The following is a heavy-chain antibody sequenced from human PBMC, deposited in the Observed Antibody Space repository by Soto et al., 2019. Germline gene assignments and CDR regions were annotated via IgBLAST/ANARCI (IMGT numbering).Heavy chain of an antibody. Sequence: QAHLVQSGTEVKMPGDSVQVSCKASGFVSTNHNFHWVRQAPGQRLERMGRINAGNGNTQYSQNFQGRFTFTSDPSASTAFMELTNLRFEDRAMYYCASDYGSNWRLWGQGTLVSVSS. J-gene: IGHJ4*02. V-gene: IGHV1-3*01. CDR3: ASDYGSNWRL. CDR2: INAGNGNT. D-gene: IGHD6-19*01. CDR1: GFVSTNHN.